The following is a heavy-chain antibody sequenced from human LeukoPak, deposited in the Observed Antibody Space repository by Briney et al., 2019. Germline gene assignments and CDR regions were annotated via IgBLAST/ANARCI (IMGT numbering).Heavy chain of an antibody. Sequence: GGSLRLSCAASGFTFSSYAMSCVRQAPGKGLEWVSAISGSGGSTYYADSVKGGFTISRDNSKNTLYLQMNSLRAEDTAVYYCAKGDTYYYDSSGYFGWGQGTLVTVSS. D-gene: IGHD3-22*01. CDR3: AKGDTYYYDSSGYFG. J-gene: IGHJ4*02. CDR2: ISGSGGST. CDR1: GFTFSSYA. V-gene: IGHV3-23*01.